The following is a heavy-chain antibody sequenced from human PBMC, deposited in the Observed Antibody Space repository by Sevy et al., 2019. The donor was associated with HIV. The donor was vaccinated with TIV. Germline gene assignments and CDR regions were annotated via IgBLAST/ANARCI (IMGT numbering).Heavy chain of an antibody. CDR3: ATTKDYYDSSGYPFDY. CDR2: FDPEDGKR. Sequence: ASVKVSCKVSGYTLTELSMHWVRQAPGKGLEWVGTFDPEDGKRIYAKKFKGRLTMTEDTPTETAYMELNSLRSDDTAVYYCATTKDYYDSSGYPFDYWGQGTQVTVSS. V-gene: IGHV1-24*01. J-gene: IGHJ4*02. CDR1: GYTLTELS. D-gene: IGHD3-22*01.